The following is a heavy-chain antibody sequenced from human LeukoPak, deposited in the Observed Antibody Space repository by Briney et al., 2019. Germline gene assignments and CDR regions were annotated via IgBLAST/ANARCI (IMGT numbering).Heavy chain of an antibody. Sequence: SQTLSLTCTVSGGSISSGSYYWSWIRQPAGKGLEWIGRIYTSGSTNYNPSLKSRVTMSVDTSKNQFSLKLSSVTAADTAVYYCARDSSSSWGFLRDYWGQGTLVTVSS. V-gene: IGHV4-61*02. D-gene: IGHD6-13*01. CDR2: IYTSGST. CDR1: GGSISSGSYY. CDR3: ARDSSSSWGFLRDY. J-gene: IGHJ4*02.